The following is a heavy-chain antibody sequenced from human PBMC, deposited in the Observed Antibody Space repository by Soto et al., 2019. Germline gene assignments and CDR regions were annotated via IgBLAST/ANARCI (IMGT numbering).Heavy chain of an antibody. CDR3: AKNETTRHWFDP. D-gene: IGHD1-1*01. CDR2: IYYIGTT. J-gene: IGHJ5*02. Sequence: PSETLSLTCTVSGGSISNGNYYWSWIRQLPGKGLEWIGNIYYIGTTSYNPSLKSRVTMSIDTSKNQFSLKLRSVVAADTAMYYCAKNETTRHWFDPWGQGTMVTFSS. V-gene: IGHV4-31*03. CDR1: GGSISNGNYY.